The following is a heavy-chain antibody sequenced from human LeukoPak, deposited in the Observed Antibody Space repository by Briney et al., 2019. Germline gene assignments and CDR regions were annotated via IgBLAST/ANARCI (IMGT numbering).Heavy chain of an antibody. CDR3: ARVGRFGETPGYYFDD. CDR2: IGSSSSPI. CDR1: GFSFSSYS. Sequence: GGSLRLSCAASGFSFSSYSMSWVRQAPGKGLEWVSYIGSSSSPIHYADSVKGRFTISRDNAKNSLSLQMNSLRDEDTAVYYCARVGRFGETPGYYFDDWGQGTLVTVSS. D-gene: IGHD3-10*01. V-gene: IGHV3-48*02. J-gene: IGHJ4*02.